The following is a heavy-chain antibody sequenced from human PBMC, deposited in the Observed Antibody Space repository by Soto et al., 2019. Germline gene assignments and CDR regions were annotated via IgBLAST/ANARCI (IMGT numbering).Heavy chain of an antibody. Sequence: SETLSLTCTVSGGSISKYHWSWVRQSPEKGLEWIGYIYYSGSTDYNPSLKSRVTMSVDPSKNQFSLRLRSVTAADTAIYYCARDRSLPAGNSRDFYYYGMDVWGRGTTVTVSS. CDR2: IYYSGST. J-gene: IGHJ6*02. CDR1: GGSISKYH. CDR3: ARDRSLPAGNSRDFYYYGMDV. D-gene: IGHD2-2*01. V-gene: IGHV4-59*01.